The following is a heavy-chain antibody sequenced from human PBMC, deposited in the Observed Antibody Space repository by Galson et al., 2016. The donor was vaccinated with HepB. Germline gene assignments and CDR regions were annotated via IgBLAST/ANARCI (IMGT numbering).Heavy chain of an antibody. CDR1: GDSVSSNFAA. Sequence: CAISGDSVSSNFAAWNWIRQSPSRGLEWLGKTYYRSKWYNDYAVSVKSRITINPDTSKSKFSLQLNSVTPEDTAVYYCARDTPWLAGGYYYYVMDVWGQGTTVTVS. CDR3: ARDTPWLAGGYYYYVMDV. J-gene: IGHJ6*02. D-gene: IGHD6-19*01. CDR2: TYYRSKWYN. V-gene: IGHV6-1*01.